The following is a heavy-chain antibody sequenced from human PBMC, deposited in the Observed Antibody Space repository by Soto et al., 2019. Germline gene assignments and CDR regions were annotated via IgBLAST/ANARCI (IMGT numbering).Heavy chain of an antibody. CDR2: ISGSGGST. CDR3: AKDRHYYGSGSRFDY. CDR1: GFTFSSYA. V-gene: IGHV3-23*01. D-gene: IGHD3-10*01. Sequence: GGSLRLSCAASGFTFSSYAMSWVRQAPGKGLEWVSAISGSGGSTYYVDSVKGRFTISRGNSKNTLYLQMNSLRAEDTAVYYCAKDRHYYGSGSRFDYWGQGTLVTVSS. J-gene: IGHJ4*02.